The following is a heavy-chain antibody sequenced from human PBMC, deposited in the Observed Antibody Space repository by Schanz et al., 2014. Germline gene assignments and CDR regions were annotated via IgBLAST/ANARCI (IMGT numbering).Heavy chain of an antibody. J-gene: IGHJ4*02. CDR1: GYNITSND. CDR2: MNPNSGNT. D-gene: IGHD2-2*01. Sequence: QVHLVQSGAEVKKPGASVKVSCKASGYNITSNDVTWVRQATGQGLEWMGWMNPNSGNTGYAQKFQGWVSMTRDTSRSTAYMELSRLKSDDTAVYYCARAPTAYCSDTSCLGTPFDYWGQGTLVTVSS. CDR3: ARAPTAYCSDTSCLGTPFDY. V-gene: IGHV1-8*01.